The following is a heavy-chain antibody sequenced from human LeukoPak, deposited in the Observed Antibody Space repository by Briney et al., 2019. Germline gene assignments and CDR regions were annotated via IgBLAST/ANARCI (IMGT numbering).Heavy chain of an antibody. D-gene: IGHD2-2*01. CDR2: INPNSGGT. J-gene: IGHJ6*03. CDR1: GYTFTGHY. Sequence: ASVKVSCKASGYTFTGHYMHWVRQAPGQGLEWMGWINPNSGGTSYAQNFQGRVTMTRDTSINTAYMEVSRLRSDDTAVYYCARLIVEPSPMYYYYLDVWGKGTTVTVSS. CDR3: ARLIVEPSPMYYYYLDV. V-gene: IGHV1-2*02.